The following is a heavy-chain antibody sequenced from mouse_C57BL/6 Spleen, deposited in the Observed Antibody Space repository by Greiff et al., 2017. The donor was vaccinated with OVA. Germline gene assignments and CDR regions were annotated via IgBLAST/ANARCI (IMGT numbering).Heavy chain of an antibody. CDR1: GYSITSGYY. V-gene: IGHV3-6*01. D-gene: IGHD1-1*01. CDR2: ISYDGSN. J-gene: IGHJ1*03. CDR3: ASGDYGSFDV. Sequence: EVKLVESGPGLVKPSQSLSLTCSVTGYSITSGYYWNWIRQFPGNKLEWMGYISYDGSNNYNPSLKNRISITRDTSKNQFFLKLNSVTTEDTATYYCASGDYGSFDVWGTGTTVTVSS.